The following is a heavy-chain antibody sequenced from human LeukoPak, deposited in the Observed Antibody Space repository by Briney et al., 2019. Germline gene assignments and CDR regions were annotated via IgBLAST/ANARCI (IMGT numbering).Heavy chain of an antibody. J-gene: IGHJ4*02. CDR2: IIPIFGTA. Sequence: SVKVSCKASGYTFTSYGISWVRQAPGQGLEWRGGIIPIFGTANYAQKFQGRVTITADESTSTAYMELSSLRSEDTAVYYCARVSGPVLRFLEWLHFDYWGQGTLVTVSS. D-gene: IGHD3-3*01. CDR1: GYTFTSYG. V-gene: IGHV1-69*13. CDR3: ARVSGPVLRFLEWLHFDY.